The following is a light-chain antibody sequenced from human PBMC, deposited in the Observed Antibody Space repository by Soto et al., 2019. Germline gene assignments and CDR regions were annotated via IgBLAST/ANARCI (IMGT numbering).Light chain of an antibody. Sequence: DIQMTQSPSTLSASVGDRVTITCRASQSITSWLAWYQQKPGKAPKLLIYDASTLESGVPSRFSGSGSGTEFTLTISSLQPDDFATYYCQQYNSHLYTFGQGTKVEIK. CDR1: QSITSW. CDR2: DAS. J-gene: IGKJ2*01. CDR3: QQYNSHLYT. V-gene: IGKV1-5*01.